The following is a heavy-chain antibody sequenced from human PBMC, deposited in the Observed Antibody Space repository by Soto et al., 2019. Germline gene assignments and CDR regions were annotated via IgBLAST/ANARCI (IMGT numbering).Heavy chain of an antibody. J-gene: IGHJ4*02. V-gene: IGHV1-69-2*01. Sequence: EVQLVQSGAEVKKPGATVTISCKVSGYTFTAYYIHWVQQAPGKGLKWMGLLDPADGKTVYAEKFQGRVSITADTSTDTASMEVSSLISEDTAVYYCATLSRSTGGIFDYWGQGTLVSVSS. CDR2: LDPADGKT. CDR3: ATLSRSTGGIFDY. D-gene: IGHD4-4*01. CDR1: GYTFTAYY.